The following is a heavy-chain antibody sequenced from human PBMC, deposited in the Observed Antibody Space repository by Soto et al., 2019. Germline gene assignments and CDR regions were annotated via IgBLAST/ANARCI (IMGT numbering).Heavy chain of an antibody. D-gene: IGHD7-27*01. V-gene: IGHV1-8*01. CDR1: GYTFTSYD. CDR3: ARSRGGTGVHFDF. Sequence: QVQLVQSGAEVKKPGASVKVSCKASGYTFTSYDINWVRQATGQGLEWMGWMNPDSGDTGYVQKFQGRATMTRSTSISTSYMELSSLRSEDTAVYYCARSRGGTGVHFDFWGQGTLVTVSS. J-gene: IGHJ4*02. CDR2: MNPDSGDT.